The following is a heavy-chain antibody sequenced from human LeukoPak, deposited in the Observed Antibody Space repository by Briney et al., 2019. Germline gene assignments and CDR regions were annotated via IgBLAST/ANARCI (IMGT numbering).Heavy chain of an antibody. CDR2: INHSGST. Sequence: SETLSLTCTVSGGSISSYYWSWIHQPPGKGLEWIGEINHSGSTNYNPSLKSRVTISVDTSKNQFSLRLSSVTAADTAVYYCARVLEWLLAPYFDYWGQGTLVTVSS. J-gene: IGHJ4*02. D-gene: IGHD3-3*01. V-gene: IGHV4-34*01. CDR3: ARVLEWLLAPYFDY. CDR1: GGSISSYY.